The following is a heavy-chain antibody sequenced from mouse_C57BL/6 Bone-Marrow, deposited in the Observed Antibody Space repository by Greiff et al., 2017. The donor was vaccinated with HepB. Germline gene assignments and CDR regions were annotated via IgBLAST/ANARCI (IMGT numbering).Heavy chain of an antibody. CDR2: ISNGGGST. CDR3: ARRGDGNYDY. D-gene: IGHD2-1*01. J-gene: IGHJ2*01. V-gene: IGHV5-12*01. Sequence: EVKLVESGGGLVQPGGSLKLSCAASGFTFSDYYMYWVRQTPEKRLEWVAYISNGGGSTYYPDTVKGRFTISRDNAKNTLYLQINRLKSEDTAMYYCARRGDGNYDYWGQGTPRTGAS. CDR1: GFTFSDYY.